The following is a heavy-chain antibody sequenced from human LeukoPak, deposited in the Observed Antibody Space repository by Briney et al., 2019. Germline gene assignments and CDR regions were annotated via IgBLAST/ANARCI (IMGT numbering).Heavy chain of an antibody. J-gene: IGHJ4*02. CDR1: GFTFSSYA. CDR2: ISGSGGST. CDR3: GKGVDIVVVSAGMRWLRSFLFFEY. Sequence: GGSLILSCAASGFTFSSYAMSWVRQAPGKGLEWVSAISGSGGSTYYADSVKGRFTISRDNSKNTLYLQMNSLRAEDTAVYYCGKGVDIVVVSAGMRWLRSFLFFEYWGQGTLVTVSS. V-gene: IGHV3-23*01. D-gene: IGHD2-2*03.